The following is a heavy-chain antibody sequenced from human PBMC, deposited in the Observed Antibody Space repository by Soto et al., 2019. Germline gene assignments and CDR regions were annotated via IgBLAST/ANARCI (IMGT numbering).Heavy chain of an antibody. V-gene: IGHV1-18*01. CDR3: ARGRSGELLYTNYDYMDV. CDR2: ISAYNGNT. Sequence: ASVKVSCKASGYTFTSYGISWVRQAPGQGLEWMGWISAYNGNTNYAQKLQGRVTMTTDTSTSTAYMELRSLRSDDTAVYYCARGRSGELLYTNYDYMDVWGKGTTVTVSS. CDR1: GYTFTSYG. D-gene: IGHD3-10*01. J-gene: IGHJ6*03.